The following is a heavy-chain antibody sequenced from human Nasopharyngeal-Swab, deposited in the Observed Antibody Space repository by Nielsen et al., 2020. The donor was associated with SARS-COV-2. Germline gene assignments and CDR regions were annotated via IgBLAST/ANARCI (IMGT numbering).Heavy chain of an antibody. D-gene: IGHD6-19*01. CDR1: GFTFDDYA. Sequence: SLKISCAASGFTFDDYAMHLVRQAPGKGLECVSGISWNSGSIGYADSVKGRFTISRDNAKNSLYLQMNSLRAEDTALYYCAKDISSGWKPAYYFDYWGQGTLVTVSS. CDR2: ISWNSGSI. V-gene: IGHV3-9*01. J-gene: IGHJ4*02. CDR3: AKDISSGWKPAYYFDY.